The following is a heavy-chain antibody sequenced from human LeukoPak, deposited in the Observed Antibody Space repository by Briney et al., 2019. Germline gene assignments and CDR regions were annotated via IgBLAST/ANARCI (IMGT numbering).Heavy chain of an antibody. CDR1: GYTLTELS. Sequence: ASVKVSCKVSGYTLTELSMHWVRQAPGKGLEWMGGFDPEDGETIYAQKFQGRVTMTEDTSTDTAYMELSSLRSEDTAVYYCATSSVTSSGWYGFLDYWGQGTLVTVSS. V-gene: IGHV1-24*01. J-gene: IGHJ4*02. D-gene: IGHD6-19*01. CDR3: ATSSVTSSGWYGFLDY. CDR2: FDPEDGET.